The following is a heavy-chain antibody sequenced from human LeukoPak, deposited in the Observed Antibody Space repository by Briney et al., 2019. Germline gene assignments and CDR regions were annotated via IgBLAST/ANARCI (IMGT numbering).Heavy chain of an antibody. D-gene: IGHD5-24*01. CDR1: RLTLSSYG. V-gene: IGHV3-30*03. CDR2: ISYDGSNK. CDR3: ARGRRNFDY. J-gene: IGHJ4*02. Sequence: GGSLRLSCVLSRLTLSSYGMHWARQARGKGLEWVAVISYDGSNKYYADSVKGRFTISRDNAKNSLYLQMNSLRAEGTAVYYCARGRRNFDYWGQGTLVTVST.